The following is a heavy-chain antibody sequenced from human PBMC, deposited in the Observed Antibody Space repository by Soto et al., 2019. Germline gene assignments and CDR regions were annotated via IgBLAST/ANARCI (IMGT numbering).Heavy chain of an antibody. D-gene: IGHD1-26*01. Sequence: QVQLVQSGAEVKKPGSSVKVSCKASGGTFSSYTISWVRQAPGQGLEWMGRIIPILGIANYAQKYQRRVTITADKPTRPAYMERSSLRSEDTAGYYYASDEGELQDWYFDLWGRGTLVTVSS. J-gene: IGHJ2*01. CDR2: IIPILGIA. V-gene: IGHV1-69*02. CDR1: GGTFSSYT. CDR3: ASDEGELQDWYFDL.